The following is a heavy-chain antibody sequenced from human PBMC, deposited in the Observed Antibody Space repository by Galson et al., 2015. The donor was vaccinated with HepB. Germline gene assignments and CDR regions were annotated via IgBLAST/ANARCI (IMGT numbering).Heavy chain of an antibody. J-gene: IGHJ4*02. CDR3: ARSQGYCEADY. V-gene: IGHV1-3*01. Sequence: SVKVSCKASGFTFTSYAMHWVRQAPGQRLEWMGWINAGNGNTKYSQKFQGRVTITRDTSASTDYMELSSLRSEDTAVYYCARSQGYCEADYWGQGTLVTVSS. D-gene: IGHD2-15*01. CDR1: GFTFTSYA. CDR2: INAGNGNT.